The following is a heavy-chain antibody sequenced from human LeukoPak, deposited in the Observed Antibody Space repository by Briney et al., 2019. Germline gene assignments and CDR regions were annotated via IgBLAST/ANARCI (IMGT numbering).Heavy chain of an antibody. D-gene: IGHD3-22*01. J-gene: IGHJ1*01. CDR3: ASVDSSGYYYGEYFQH. CDR1: GGFISSGDYY. CDR2: IYYSGST. Sequence: SQTLSLTCTVSGGFISSGDYYWSWIRQPPGKGLEWIGYIYYSGSTYYNPSLKSRVTISVDTSKNQFSLKLSSVTAADTAVYYCASVDSSGYYYGEYFQHWGQGTLVTVSS. V-gene: IGHV4-30-4*08.